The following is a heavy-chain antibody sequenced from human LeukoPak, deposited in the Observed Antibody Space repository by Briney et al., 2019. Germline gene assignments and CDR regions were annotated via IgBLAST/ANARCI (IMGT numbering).Heavy chain of an antibody. V-gene: IGHV2-5*01. Sequence: SGPTLVKPTQTLTLTYTFSGFSLSTSGVGVGWIRQPPGKALEWLALIYWNDDKRYSPSLKSRLTITKDTSKNQVVLTMTNMDPVDTAAYYCAPGGTVTTPFDPWGQGTLVTVS. D-gene: IGHD4-17*01. CDR3: APGGTVTTPFDP. J-gene: IGHJ5*02. CDR1: GFSLSTSGVG. CDR2: IYWNDDK.